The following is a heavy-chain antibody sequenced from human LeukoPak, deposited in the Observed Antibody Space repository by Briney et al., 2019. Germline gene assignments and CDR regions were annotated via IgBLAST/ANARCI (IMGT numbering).Heavy chain of an antibody. CDR3: ARGGRFPEEKYCSGGSCYYFDY. J-gene: IGHJ4*02. CDR2: IIPIFGTA. V-gene: IGHV1-69*05. CDR1: GGTFSSYA. Sequence: GASVKVSCKASGGTFSSYAISWVRQAPGQGLEWMGGIIPIFGTANYAQKFQGRVTITTDESTSTAYMELSSLRSEDTAVYYCARGGRFPEEKYCSGGSCYYFDYWGQGTLVTVSS. D-gene: IGHD2-15*01.